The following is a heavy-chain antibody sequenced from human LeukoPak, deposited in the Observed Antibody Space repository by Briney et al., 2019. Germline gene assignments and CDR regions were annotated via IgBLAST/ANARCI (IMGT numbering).Heavy chain of an antibody. CDR2: INPNSGGT. J-gene: IGHJ5*02. CDR1: GYTFTGYY. CDR3: ARDIAAAGTRNWFDP. Sequence: ASVEVSCKASGYTFTGYYMHWVRQAPGQGLEWMGWINPNSGGTNYAQKFQGRVTMTRDTSISTAYMELSRLRSDDTAVYYCARDIAAAGTRNWFDPWGQGALVTVSS. D-gene: IGHD6-13*01. V-gene: IGHV1-2*02.